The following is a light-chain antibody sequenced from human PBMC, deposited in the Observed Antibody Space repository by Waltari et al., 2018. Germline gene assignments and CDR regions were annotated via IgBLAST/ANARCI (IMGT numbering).Light chain of an antibody. V-gene: IGKV2-30*01. J-gene: IGKJ1*01. CDR3: VQGIHWPPT. Sequence: DVVMTQSPLSLPVTLGQPASISCRSSQSLVYIDGSTYLNWFQQRPGQSPRRLIYKVSKRDSGVPDRFSGSGSGTHFTLTISRVEAEDVGVYYCVQGIHWPPTFGQGTKVEIK. CDR2: KVS. CDR1: QSLVYIDGSTY.